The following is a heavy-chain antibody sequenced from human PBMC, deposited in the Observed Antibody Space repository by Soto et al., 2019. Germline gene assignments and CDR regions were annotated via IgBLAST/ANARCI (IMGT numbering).Heavy chain of an antibody. CDR1: GFIVNSNY. J-gene: IGHJ4*02. CDR2: IYTGGRT. Sequence: EVQLVETGGGLIQPGGSLRLSCAAAGFIVNSNYMTWVRQAPGKGLEWVSVIYTGGRTDYADSVKGRCTISRDNSKNMLYLQMNSLRAEDTAVYYCATADFDYWGQGTLVTVSS. V-gene: IGHV3-53*02. CDR3: ATADFDY.